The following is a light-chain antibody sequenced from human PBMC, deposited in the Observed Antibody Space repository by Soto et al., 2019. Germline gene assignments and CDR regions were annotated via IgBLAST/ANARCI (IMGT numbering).Light chain of an antibody. Sequence: AIQMTPSPSSLSASVGARVTITCRASQGIRNDLGWYQQKPGKAPKLLIYAASSLQSGVPSRFSGSGSGTDFTLTISSLQPEDFASYYCLQDYNYPVTFGQGTKVDIK. CDR3: LQDYNYPVT. CDR1: QGIRND. V-gene: IGKV1-6*01. J-gene: IGKJ1*01. CDR2: AAS.